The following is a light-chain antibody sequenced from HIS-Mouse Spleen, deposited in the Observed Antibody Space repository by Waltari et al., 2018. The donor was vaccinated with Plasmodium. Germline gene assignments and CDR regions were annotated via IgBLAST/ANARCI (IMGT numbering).Light chain of an antibody. CDR1: ALPKKY. CDR3: YSTDSSGNHRV. V-gene: IGLV3-10*01. CDR2: EDS. Sequence: SYELTQPPSVSVSPGQTARITCSGDALPKKYAYWYQQKSGQAPLLVSYEDSKRPSGIPERVSGYSSGTMATLTISGAQVEDEADYYCYSTDSSGNHRVFGGGTKLTVL. J-gene: IGLJ3*02.